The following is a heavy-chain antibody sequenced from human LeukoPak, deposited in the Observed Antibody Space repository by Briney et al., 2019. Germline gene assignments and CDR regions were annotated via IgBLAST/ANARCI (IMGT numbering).Heavy chain of an antibody. D-gene: IGHD2-2*01. CDR3: AREDSTAGPFDY. CDR2: IWYDGSNK. J-gene: IGHJ4*02. CDR1: GFTFSSYG. V-gene: IGHV3-33*01. Sequence: PGGSLRLSCAASGFTFSSYGMHWVRQAPGKGLEWVAVIWYDGSNKYYADSVKGRFTISRDNSKNTLYLQMNSLRAEDTAVYYCAREDSTAGPFDYWGQGTLVTVSS.